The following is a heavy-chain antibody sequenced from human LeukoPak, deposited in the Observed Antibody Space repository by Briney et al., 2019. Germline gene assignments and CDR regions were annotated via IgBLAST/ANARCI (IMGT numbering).Heavy chain of an antibody. D-gene: IGHD1-26*01. CDR2: IYYSGST. CDR3: ARFRSGSDSYRYYYYMDV. V-gene: IGHV4-39*07. Sequence: SETLSLTCTVSGGSISSSSYYWGWIRQPPGKGLEWIGSIYYSGSTYYNPSLKSRVTISVDTSKNQFSLKLNSVTAADTAVYYCARFRSGSDSYRYYYYMDVWGKGTTVTVSS. J-gene: IGHJ6*03. CDR1: GGSISSSSYY.